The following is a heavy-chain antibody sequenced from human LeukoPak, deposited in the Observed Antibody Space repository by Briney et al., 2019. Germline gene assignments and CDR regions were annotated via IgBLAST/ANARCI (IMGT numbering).Heavy chain of an antibody. CDR2: IDYSGGT. CDR3: ARGVDTSFDI. CDR1: GGSISPYY. Sequence: SETLSLTCTVSGGSISPYYWSWIRRPPGKGLEWIGYIDYSGGTNYNPSLKSRVTISVDTSKNQFSLKLSSVTAADTAVYYCARGVDTSFDIWGQGAMVTVSS. D-gene: IGHD3-3*01. V-gene: IGHV4-59*01. J-gene: IGHJ3*02.